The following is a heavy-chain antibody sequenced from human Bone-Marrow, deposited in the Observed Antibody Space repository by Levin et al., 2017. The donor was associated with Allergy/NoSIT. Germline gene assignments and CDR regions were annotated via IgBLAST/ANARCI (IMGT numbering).Heavy chain of an antibody. Sequence: GGSLRLSCAASGFTFSSYEMNWVRQAPGKGLEWVSYISSSGSTIYYADSVKGRFTISRDNAKNSLYLQMNSLRAEDTAVYYCARDYYDSRRGFDYWGQGTLVTVSS. D-gene: IGHD3-22*01. J-gene: IGHJ4*02. CDR3: ARDYYDSRRGFDY. V-gene: IGHV3-48*03. CDR1: GFTFSSYE. CDR2: ISSSGSTI.